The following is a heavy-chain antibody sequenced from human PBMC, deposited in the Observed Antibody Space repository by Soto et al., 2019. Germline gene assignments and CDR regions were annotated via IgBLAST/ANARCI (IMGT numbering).Heavy chain of an antibody. CDR1: GFTFSSYA. Sequence: EVQLLESGGGLVQPGGSLRLSCAASGFTFSSYAMSWVRQAPGKGLEWVSAISGSGGSTYYADSVKGRFTISRDNSKNWLYLQMNSLRAEDTAVYYCAKVMGDSSFGPSVGYYYYYGMDVWGQGTTVTVSS. D-gene: IGHD3-3*01. CDR3: AKVMGDSSFGPSVGYYYYYGMDV. V-gene: IGHV3-23*01. CDR2: ISGSGGST. J-gene: IGHJ6*02.